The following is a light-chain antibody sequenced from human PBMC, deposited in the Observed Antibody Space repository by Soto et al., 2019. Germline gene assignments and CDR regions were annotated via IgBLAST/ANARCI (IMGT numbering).Light chain of an antibody. CDR3: QAWDSSIANVV. J-gene: IGLJ2*01. CDR2: QDS. CDR1: KLGDKY. V-gene: IGLV3-1*01. Sequence: SYELTQPPSVSVSPGQTASITCSGDKLGDKYACWYQQKPGQSPVLVICQDSKRPSGIPERFSGSNSGNTATLTISGTQAMDEADYYCQAWDSSIANVVFGGGTKLTVL.